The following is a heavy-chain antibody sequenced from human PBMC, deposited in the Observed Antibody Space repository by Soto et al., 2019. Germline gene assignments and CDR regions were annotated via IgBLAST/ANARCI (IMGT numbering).Heavy chain of an antibody. J-gene: IGHJ4*02. D-gene: IGHD3-3*01. Sequence: SGPTLVNPTQTLTLTCTFSGFSLSTKEMCVSWIRQPPGKALEWLARIDWDDDKYYSTSLKTRLTISKDTSKNQVVLTMTNMDPVDTATYYCARTSLTIFGVVKTFDYWGQGTLVTVSS. CDR3: ARTSLTIFGVVKTFDY. CDR2: IDWDDDK. V-gene: IGHV2-70*11. CDR1: GFSLSTKEMC.